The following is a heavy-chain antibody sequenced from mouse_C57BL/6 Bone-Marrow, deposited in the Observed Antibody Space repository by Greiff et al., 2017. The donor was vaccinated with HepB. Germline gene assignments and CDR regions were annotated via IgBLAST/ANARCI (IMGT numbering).Heavy chain of an antibody. CDR2: INPNNGGT. V-gene: IGHV1-22*01. J-gene: IGHJ3*01. Sequence: VQLQQSGPELVKPGASVKMSCKASGYTFTDYNMHWVKQSHGKSLEWIGYINPNNGGTSYNQKFKGKATFTVNKSSSTAYMELRSLTSEDSAVYYCARVIYYDYDGLFAYWGQGTLVTVSA. CDR3: ARVIYYDYDGLFAY. D-gene: IGHD2-4*01. CDR1: GYTFTDYN.